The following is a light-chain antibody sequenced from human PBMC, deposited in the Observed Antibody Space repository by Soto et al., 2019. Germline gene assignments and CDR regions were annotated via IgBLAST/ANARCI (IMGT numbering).Light chain of an antibody. CDR1: QSVGIR. J-gene: IGKJ5*01. CDR3: QQYGSSPIT. V-gene: IGKV3-20*01. CDR2: GAS. Sequence: IVMTQSPVTLSVSPLEIATLSCRASQSVGIRLAWYQQKPGQAPRLLIYGASSRATGIPDRFSGSGSGTDFTLTISRLEPEDFAVYYCQQYGSSPITFGQGTRLEIK.